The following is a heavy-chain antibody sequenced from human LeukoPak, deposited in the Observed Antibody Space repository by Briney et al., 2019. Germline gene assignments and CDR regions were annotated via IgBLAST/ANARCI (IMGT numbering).Heavy chain of an antibody. CDR3: ARDSDYGGNLGY. J-gene: IGHJ4*02. CDR2: IIPIFGIA. V-gene: IGHV1-69*04. Sequence: ASVKVSCKASGGTFSSYAISWVRQAPGQGLEWMGRIIPIFGIANYAQKFQGRVTITADKSTSTACMELSSLRSEDTAVYYCARDSDYGGNLGYWGQGTLVTVSS. D-gene: IGHD4-23*01. CDR1: GGTFSSYA.